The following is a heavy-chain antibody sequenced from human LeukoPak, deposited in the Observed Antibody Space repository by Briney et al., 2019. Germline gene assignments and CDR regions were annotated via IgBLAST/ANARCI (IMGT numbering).Heavy chain of an antibody. Sequence: GGSLRLSCAASGFTVSSNYMSWVRQAPGKGLEWVSVIYSGGSTYYADSVKGRFTISRDNAKNSLYLQMNSLRAEDTAVYYCARSGWIDSGEDKTFDYWGQGTLVTVSS. D-gene: IGHD5-12*01. CDR2: IYSGGST. CDR1: GFTVSSNY. CDR3: ARSGWIDSGEDKTFDY. V-gene: IGHV3-53*01. J-gene: IGHJ4*02.